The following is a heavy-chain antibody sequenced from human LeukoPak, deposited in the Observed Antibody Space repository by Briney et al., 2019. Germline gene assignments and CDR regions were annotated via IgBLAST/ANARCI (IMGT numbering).Heavy chain of an antibody. Sequence: ASVKVSCKASGYTFTSYGISWVRQAPGQGLEWMGWISAYNGNTNYAQKPQGRVTMTTDTTTSTAYMELRSLRSDDTAVYYCARVVGQTMTVDCWGQGTLVTVSS. V-gene: IGHV1-18*01. CDR2: ISAYNGNT. J-gene: IGHJ4*02. D-gene: IGHD3-22*01. CDR3: ARVVGQTMTVDC. CDR1: GYTFTSYG.